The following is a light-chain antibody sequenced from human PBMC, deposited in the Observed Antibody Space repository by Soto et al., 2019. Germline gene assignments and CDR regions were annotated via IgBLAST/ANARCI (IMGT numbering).Light chain of an antibody. Sequence: EIVLTQSPGTLSLSPGEGATLSCRASQGVSSNNLAWYHQKPGQPPRLLIYGASSRATGIPDRFSGSGSGTDFTLTISRLEPEDFAVYYCQQYDNSITFGQGTRLEIE. V-gene: IGKV3-20*01. CDR1: QGVSSNN. CDR2: GAS. J-gene: IGKJ5*01. CDR3: QQYDNSIT.